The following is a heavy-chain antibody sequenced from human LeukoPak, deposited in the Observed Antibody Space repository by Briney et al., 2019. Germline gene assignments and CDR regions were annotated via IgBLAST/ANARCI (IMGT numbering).Heavy chain of an antibody. CDR3: AKDQDVAAAGTWGSIDY. J-gene: IGHJ4*02. D-gene: IGHD6-13*01. CDR1: GFTFSSYA. V-gene: IGHV3-30*04. CDR2: ISYDATNE. Sequence: GGSLRLSCAGSGFTFSSYAMSWVRQAPGKGLEWVAVISYDATNEYYTDSVKGRFTISRDNSRNTLYLQMNSLRAEDTAVYYCAKDQDVAAAGTWGSIDYWGQGTLVTVSS.